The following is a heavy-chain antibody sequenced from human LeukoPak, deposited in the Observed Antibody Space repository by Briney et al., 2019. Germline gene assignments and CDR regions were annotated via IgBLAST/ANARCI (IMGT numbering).Heavy chain of an antibody. D-gene: IGHD6-6*01. V-gene: IGHV3-7*05. Sequence: GGSLRLSCAASGYTYSSYWMSGVRQAPGKGLEWVANIKQDGSEKYYVDSVKGRLTISRDNAKNSLYLQMNSLRAEDTAVYYCARDRDSSSSFDYWGQGTLVTVSS. CDR3: ARDRDSSSSFDY. J-gene: IGHJ4*02. CDR1: GYTYSSYW. CDR2: IKQDGSEK.